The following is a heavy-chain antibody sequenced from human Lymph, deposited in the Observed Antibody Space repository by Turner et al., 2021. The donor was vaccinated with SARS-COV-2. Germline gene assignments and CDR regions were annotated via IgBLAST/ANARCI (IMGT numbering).Heavy chain of an antibody. CDR2: ISGDEGGT. CDR3: AKDPGYCSGGSCYSRTYFDF. J-gene: IGHJ4*02. Sequence: EVQLVASGVGVVQPGGSLILSCAASGFPFDDYAMHWVRQAQGKGLEWVSLISGDEGGTYYADSVKGRFTISRDNSNNSPSLQMNSLRAEDTALYYCAKDPGYCSGGSCYSRTYFDFWGQGTLVTVSA. V-gene: IGHV3-43*02. D-gene: IGHD2-15*01. CDR1: GFPFDDYA.